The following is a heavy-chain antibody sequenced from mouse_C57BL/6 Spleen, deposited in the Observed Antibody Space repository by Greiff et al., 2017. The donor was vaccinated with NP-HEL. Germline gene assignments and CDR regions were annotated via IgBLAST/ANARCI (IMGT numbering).Heavy chain of an antibody. CDR2: IDPNSGGT. CDR1: GYTFTSYW. V-gene: IGHV1-72*01. CDR3: ARGEGYGNFAWCAY. D-gene: IGHD2-1*01. Sequence: QVQLQQPGAELVKPGASVKLSCKASGYTFTSYWMHWVKQRPGRGLEWIGRIDPNSGGTKYNEKFKSKATLTVDKPSSTAYMQLRSLTSEDSAGYYSARGEGYGNFAWCAYWGQGTLVTVSA. J-gene: IGHJ3*01.